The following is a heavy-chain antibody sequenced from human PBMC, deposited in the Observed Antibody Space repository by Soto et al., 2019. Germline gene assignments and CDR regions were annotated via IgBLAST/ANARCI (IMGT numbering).Heavy chain of an antibody. D-gene: IGHD5-12*01. Sequence: GGSLRLSCAASGFTFSSYSMNWVRQAPGKGLEWVSYISSSSSTIYYADSVKGRFTISRDNAKNSLYLQMNSLRAEDTAVYYCARDPGLALYRGYGPWGQGTLVTVSS. CDR2: ISSSSSTI. CDR1: GFTFSSYS. CDR3: ARDPGLALYRGYGP. V-gene: IGHV3-48*01. J-gene: IGHJ5*02.